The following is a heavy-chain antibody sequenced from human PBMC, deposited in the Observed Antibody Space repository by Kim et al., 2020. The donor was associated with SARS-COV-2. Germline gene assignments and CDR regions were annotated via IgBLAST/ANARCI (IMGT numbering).Heavy chain of an antibody. CDR2: ISSSGSTI. CDR1: GFTFSSYE. J-gene: IGHJ4*02. Sequence: GGSLRLSCAASGFTFSSYEMNWVRQAPGKGLEWVSYISSSGSTIYYADSVKGRFTISRDNAKNSLYLQMNSLRAEDTAVYYCARGYCGGDCYSEAYFDYWGQGTLVTVSS. CDR3: ARGYCGGDCYSEAYFDY. D-gene: IGHD2-21*02. V-gene: IGHV3-48*03.